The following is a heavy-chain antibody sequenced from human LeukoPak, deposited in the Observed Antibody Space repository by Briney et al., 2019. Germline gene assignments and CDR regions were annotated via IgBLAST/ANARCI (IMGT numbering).Heavy chain of an antibody. CDR1: GDIFTNYA. D-gene: IGHD3-9*01. CDR3: ARDRDPVLRYFD. CDR2: INTKTGNP. Sequence: ASVKVSCKVSGDIFTNYALNWVRQAPGQGLEWMGWINTKTGNPTYVQGFTGRFVFSLDTSVSTAYLQISSLKAEDTAVYYCARDRDPVLRYFDWGQGTLVTVSS. J-gene: IGHJ4*02. V-gene: IGHV7-4-1*02.